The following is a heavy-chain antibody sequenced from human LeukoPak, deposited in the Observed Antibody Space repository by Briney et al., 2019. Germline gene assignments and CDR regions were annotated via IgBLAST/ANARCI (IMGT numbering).Heavy chain of an antibody. V-gene: IGHV6-1*01. D-gene: IGHD3-22*01. J-gene: IGHJ3*02. CDR1: GDSVSNKNTA. CDR3: ARDYDPLDAFDI. Sequence: SQTLSLTCAISGDSVSNKNTAWNWIRQSPSRGLEWLGRTYYRSKWYNDYVISVKSRITINPDTSKNQFSLQLNSVTPEDTAVYYCARDYDPLDAFDIWGQGTMVTVSS. CDR2: TYYRSKWYN.